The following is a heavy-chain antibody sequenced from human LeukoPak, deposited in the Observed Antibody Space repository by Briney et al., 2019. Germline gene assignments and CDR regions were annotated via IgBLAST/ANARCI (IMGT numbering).Heavy chain of an antibody. Sequence: GGSLRLSCAASGFTFSSYWMSWVRQAPGKGLEWVSWTSPTSSYMYYADSVKGRFTISRDNAKNSLYLQMNSLRAEDTALYYCVRDADGGNSWFDTWGQGTLVTVSS. J-gene: IGHJ5*02. D-gene: IGHD4-23*01. CDR2: TSPTSSYM. CDR1: GFTFSSYW. V-gene: IGHV3-21*04. CDR3: VRDADGGNSWFDT.